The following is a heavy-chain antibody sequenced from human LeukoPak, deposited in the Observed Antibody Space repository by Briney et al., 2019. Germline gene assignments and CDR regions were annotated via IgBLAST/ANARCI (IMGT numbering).Heavy chain of an antibody. D-gene: IGHD2-21*02. CDR3: ACIVVVTAINEEFDY. J-gene: IGHJ4*02. CDR1: GFTFSSYA. CDR2: ISGSGGST. V-gene: IGHV3-23*01. Sequence: GGSLRLSCAASGFTFSSYAMSWVRQAPGKGLEWVSAISGSGGSTYYADSVKGRFTISRDNSKNTLYLQMNSLRAEDTAVYYCACIVVVTAINEEFDYWGQGTLVTVSS.